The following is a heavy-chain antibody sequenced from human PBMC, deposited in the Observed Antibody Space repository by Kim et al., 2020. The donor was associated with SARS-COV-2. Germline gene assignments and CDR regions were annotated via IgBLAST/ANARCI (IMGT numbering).Heavy chain of an antibody. CDR2: IYYSGST. D-gene: IGHD1-26*01. CDR3: ARDWLVGATSDAFDI. J-gene: IGHJ3*02. CDR1: GGSISSSSYY. Sequence: SETLSLTCTVSGGSISSSSYYWGWIRQPPGKGLEWIGSIYYSGSTYYNPSLKSRVTISVDTSKNQFSLKLSSVTAADTAVYYCARDWLVGATSDAFDIWGQGTMVTVSS. V-gene: IGHV4-39*07.